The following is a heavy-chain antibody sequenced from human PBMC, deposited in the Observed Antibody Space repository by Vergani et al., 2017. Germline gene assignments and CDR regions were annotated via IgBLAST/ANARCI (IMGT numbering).Heavy chain of an antibody. CDR3: ARVWEYCTNGVCYTRWFDP. Sequence: QVQLQESGPGLVKPSQTLSLTCTVSGGSISSGGYYWSWIRQHLGKGLEWIGYIYYSGSTYYNPSLKSRVTISVDTSKNQFSLKLSSVTAADTAVYYCARVWEYCTNGVCYTRWFDPWGQGTLVTVSS. V-gene: IGHV4-31*03. J-gene: IGHJ5*02. CDR2: IYYSGST. D-gene: IGHD2-8*01. CDR1: GGSISSGGYY.